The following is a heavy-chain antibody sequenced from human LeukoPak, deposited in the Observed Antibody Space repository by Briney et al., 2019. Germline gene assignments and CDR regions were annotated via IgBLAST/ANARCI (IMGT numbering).Heavy chain of an antibody. CDR1: GYTFTSYG. J-gene: IGHJ4*02. CDR2: ISAYNGNT. CDR3: ARTDYYDSSGRKFDY. Sequence: ASVKVSCKASGYTFTSYGISWVRQAPGQGLEWMGWISAYNGNTNYAQKLQGRVTMTTDTSTSTAYMELRSLRSDDTAVCYCARTDYYDSSGRKFDYWGQGTLVTVSS. V-gene: IGHV1-18*01. D-gene: IGHD3-22*01.